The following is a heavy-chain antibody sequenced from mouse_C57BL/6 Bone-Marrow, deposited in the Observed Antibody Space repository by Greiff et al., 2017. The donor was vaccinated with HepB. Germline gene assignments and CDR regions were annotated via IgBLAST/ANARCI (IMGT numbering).Heavy chain of an antibody. CDR2: ISNLAYSS. J-gene: IGHJ1*03. CDR3: ARLFITTVVSYWYYDV. V-gene: IGHV5-15*01. D-gene: IGHD1-1*01. CDR1: GFTFSDYG. Sequence: EVQLVESGGGLVQPGGSLKLSCAASGFTFSDYGMAWVRQAPRKGPEWVAFISNLAYSSYYADTVTGRFTISRENAKNTLYLEMSSLRSEDTAMYYCARLFITTVVSYWYYDVWGTGTTVTVSS.